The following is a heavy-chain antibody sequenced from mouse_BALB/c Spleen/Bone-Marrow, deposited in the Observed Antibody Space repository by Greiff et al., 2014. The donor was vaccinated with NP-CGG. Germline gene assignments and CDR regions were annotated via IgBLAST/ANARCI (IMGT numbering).Heavy chain of an antibody. CDR3: ALITTATFSYWYFDA. CDR1: GFNIKDTY. Sequence: VQLQQSGAELVKPGASVKLSRTASGFNIKDTYMHWVKQRPEQGLEWIGRIDPANGYSIYDPKFQGKATITADTTSNTAHLQLSSLTSEDTAVYYCALITTATFSYWYFDAWGAGTTVTVSS. J-gene: IGHJ1*01. V-gene: IGHV14-3*02. CDR2: IDPANGYS. D-gene: IGHD1-2*01.